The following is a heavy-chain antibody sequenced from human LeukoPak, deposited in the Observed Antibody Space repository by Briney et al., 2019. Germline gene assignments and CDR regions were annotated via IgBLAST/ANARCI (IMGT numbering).Heavy chain of an antibody. J-gene: IGHJ3*02. V-gene: IGHV1-2*04. CDR2: INPNSGGT. D-gene: IGHD4-17*01. CDR1: GYTFTGYY. CDR3: ARGGALATVTMRSYDAFDI. Sequence: ASVKVSCKASGYTFTGYYMHWVRQAPGQGLEWMGWINPNSGGTNYAQKFQGWVTMTRDTSISTAYMELSRLRSDDTAVYYCARGGALATVTMRSYDAFDIWGQGTMVTVSS.